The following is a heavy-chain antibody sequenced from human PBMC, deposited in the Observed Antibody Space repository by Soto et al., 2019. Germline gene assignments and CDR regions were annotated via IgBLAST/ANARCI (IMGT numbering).Heavy chain of an antibody. Sequence: ASVKFPCKASGYTFTSYPMQSVRQAPGQRLERMGWINAGNGSTKYSHKLQARDTITRDTSASTAYVQQSKLRSEDTAVYYCARVMEAPRPSLLDDYFVGMDVWGQGTTVTGSS. CDR3: ARVMEAPRPSLLDDYFVGMDV. CDR1: GYTFTSYP. CDR2: INAGNGST. D-gene: IGHD6-6*01. V-gene: IGHV1-3*01. J-gene: IGHJ6*02.